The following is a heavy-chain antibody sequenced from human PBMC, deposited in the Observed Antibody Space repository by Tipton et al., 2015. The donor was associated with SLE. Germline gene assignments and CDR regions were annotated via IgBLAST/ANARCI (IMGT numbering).Heavy chain of an antibody. CDR3: ARLLWFGEGDY. Sequence: TLSLTCTVSGGSVSSSSRYWAWIRQHPGKGLEWIGYIYYSGSTYYNPSLKSRVTISVDTSKNQFSLKLSSVTAADTAVYYCARLLWFGEGDYWGQGTLVTVSS. D-gene: IGHD3-10*01. V-gene: IGHV4-31*03. CDR2: IYYSGST. J-gene: IGHJ4*02. CDR1: GGSVSSSSRY.